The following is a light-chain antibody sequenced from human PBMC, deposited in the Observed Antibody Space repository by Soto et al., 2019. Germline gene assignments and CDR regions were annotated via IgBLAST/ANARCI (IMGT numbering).Light chain of an antibody. CDR3: QTYGSSHALA. Sequence: EIVLTQSPGTLSLSPGERATLSCRASQSVTSSFLAWYQQKPGQAPRLLIYGASSRATGIPDRFSGSGSGTDFTLTISRLEPEDFAVYYCQTYGSSHALAFGGGTKVEI. J-gene: IGKJ4*01. CDR2: GAS. CDR1: QSVTSSF. V-gene: IGKV3-20*01.